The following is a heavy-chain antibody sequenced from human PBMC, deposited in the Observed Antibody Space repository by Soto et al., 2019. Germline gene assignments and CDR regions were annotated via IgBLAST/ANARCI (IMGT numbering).Heavy chain of an antibody. Sequence: GESLKISCKGSGYSFTSYWIGWVRQMPGKGLEWMGIIYPGDSDTRYSPSFQGQVTISADKSISTAYLQWSSLKASDTAMYYCARLGYYYDSSGHLGAYYFDYWGQGTLVTVSS. D-gene: IGHD3-22*01. CDR1: GYSFTSYW. CDR3: ARLGYYYDSSGHLGAYYFDY. CDR2: IYPGDSDT. J-gene: IGHJ4*02. V-gene: IGHV5-51*01.